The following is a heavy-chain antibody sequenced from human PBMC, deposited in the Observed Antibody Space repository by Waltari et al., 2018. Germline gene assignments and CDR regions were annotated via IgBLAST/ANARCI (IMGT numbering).Heavy chain of an antibody. Sequence: QVQLQESGPGLVKPSQTLSLTCTVSGGSIRSGDYYWSWIRQPPGKGLEWIAYIYYSGRTDYNPSLKSRITISLDPSRNQCSLNLSSVTAADTAVYYCARENRAGWDRYFDLWGRGTLVTVSS. J-gene: IGHJ2*01. CDR3: ARENRAGWDRYFDL. CDR1: GGSIRSGDYY. D-gene: IGHD1-26*01. CDR2: IYYSGRT. V-gene: IGHV4-30-4*08.